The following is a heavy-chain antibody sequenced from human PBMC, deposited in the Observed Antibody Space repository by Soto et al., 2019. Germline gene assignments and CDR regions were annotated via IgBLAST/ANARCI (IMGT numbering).Heavy chain of an antibody. J-gene: IGHJ4*02. V-gene: IGHV4-30-4*01. CDR3: VRESRANILTGHTLDY. CDR2: IYYSGST. CDR1: GGSISSGDYY. Sequence: SETLSLTCTVSGGSISSGDYYWSWIRQPPGKGLEWIGYIYYSGSTYYNPSLKSRVTISVDTSKNQFSLKLSSVTAADTAVYYCVRESRANILTGHTLDYWGQGTLVTVSS. D-gene: IGHD3-9*01.